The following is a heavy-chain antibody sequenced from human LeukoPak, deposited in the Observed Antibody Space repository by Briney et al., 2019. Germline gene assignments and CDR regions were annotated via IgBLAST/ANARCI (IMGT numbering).Heavy chain of an antibody. J-gene: IGHJ4*02. CDR1: GFTFSSYG. CDR3: ATYRQVLLPFES. D-gene: IGHD5-18*01. CDR2: IFQGGGEI. V-gene: IGHV3-23*01. Sequence: GGSLRLSCAASGFTFSSYGMSWVRQPPGKGLEWVSSIFQGGGEIHYADSVRGRFTISRDNSKSTLFLQMNSLRAEDSAIYYCATYRQVLLPFESWGQGTLVTVSS.